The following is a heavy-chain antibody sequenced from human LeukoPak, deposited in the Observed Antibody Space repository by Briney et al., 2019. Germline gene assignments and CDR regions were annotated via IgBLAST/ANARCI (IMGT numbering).Heavy chain of an antibody. D-gene: IGHD4-23*01. V-gene: IGHV3-23*01. CDR3: AKSPTVDAAFDI. CDR2: IGYTGDST. CDR1: GFTFSSYA. J-gene: IGHJ3*02. Sequence: GGSLRLSCAASGFTFSSYAMNWARQAPGKGLEWVSGIGYTGDSTFYADSVKGRFTVSRDSSKNTLFLHMNSLRAEDTALYYCAKSPTVDAAFDIWGQGTMVTVSS.